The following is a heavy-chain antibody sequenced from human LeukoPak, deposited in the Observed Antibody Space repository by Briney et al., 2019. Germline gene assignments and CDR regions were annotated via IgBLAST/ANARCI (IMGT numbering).Heavy chain of an antibody. V-gene: IGHV3-33*01. J-gene: IGHJ4*02. CDR1: GFTFSSYG. CDR2: IWYDGSNK. D-gene: IGHD5-18*01. CDR3: AREGYSYGTSLDY. Sequence: GGSLRLSCAASGFTFSSYGMHWVRQAPGKGLEWVADIWYDGSNKYYADSVKGRFTISRDNSKNTLYLQMNSLRAEDTAVYYCAREGYSYGTSLDYWGQGTLVTVSS.